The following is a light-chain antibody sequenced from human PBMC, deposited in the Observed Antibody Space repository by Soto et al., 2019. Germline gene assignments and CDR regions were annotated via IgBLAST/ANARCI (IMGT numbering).Light chain of an antibody. V-gene: IGKV3-15*01. CDR3: HQYAFWPYT. CDR2: GAS. Sequence: ETVMTQSPDTLSVSPGERATLSCRASQSVRNSLAWYQQKPGQAPRLLIDGASTRAPDIPPRFSGSGSGTEFTLAIGSLQSEDFAVYYCHQYAFWPYTFGQGTKVDIK. CDR1: QSVRNS. J-gene: IGKJ2*01.